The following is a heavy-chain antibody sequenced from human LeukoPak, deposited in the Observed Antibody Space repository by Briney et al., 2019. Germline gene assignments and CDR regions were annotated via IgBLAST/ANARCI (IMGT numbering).Heavy chain of an antibody. CDR2: IYSGGST. J-gene: IGHJ3*02. V-gene: IGHV3-53*01. CDR3: ARDSSGDALDI. CDR1: GFTVSSNY. Sequence: GGPLRLSCAASGFTVSSNYMSWVRQAPGKGLEWVSIIYSGGSTYYADSVKGRFTISRDNSKNTLYLQMNSLKAEDTAVYYCARDSSGDALDIWGQGTVVTVSS.